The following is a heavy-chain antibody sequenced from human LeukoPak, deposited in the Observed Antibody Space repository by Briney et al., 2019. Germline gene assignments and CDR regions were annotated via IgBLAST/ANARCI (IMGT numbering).Heavy chain of an antibody. D-gene: IGHD3-22*01. V-gene: IGHV4-31*03. CDR1: GGSIRSSYYY. CDR2: IYYSGST. Sequence: PSETLSLTCTVSGGSIRSSYYYWGWIRQHPGKGLEWIGYIYYSGSTYYNPSLKSRVTISVDTSKNQFSLKLSSVTAADTAVYYCARDRSSGPFDYWGQGTLVTVSS. J-gene: IGHJ4*02. CDR3: ARDRSSGPFDY.